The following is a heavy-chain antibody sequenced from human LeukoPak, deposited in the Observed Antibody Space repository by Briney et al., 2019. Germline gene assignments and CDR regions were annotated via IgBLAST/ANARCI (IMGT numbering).Heavy chain of an antibody. CDR2: INHSGST. J-gene: IGHJ6*02. CDR3: ARLSGMDV. CDR1: GGSFSGYY. Sequence: KASETLSLTCAVYGGSFSGYYWSWIRQPPGKGLEWIGEINHSGSTKHNPSLKSRVTISVDTSKNQFSLKLSSVTAADTAVYYCARLSGMDVWGQGTTVTVSS. V-gene: IGHV4-34*01.